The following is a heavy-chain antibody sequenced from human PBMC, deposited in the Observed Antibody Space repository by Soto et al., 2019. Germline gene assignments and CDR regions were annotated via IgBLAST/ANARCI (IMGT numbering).Heavy chain of an antibody. J-gene: IGHJ3*02. CDR1: TDSFNDYY. CDR3: ARDVGIHDAFDI. Sequence: QVRLHESGPGLVKPSETLSLTCTVSTDSFNDYYWSWIRQPPGKGLAWIGSIYHTGNTNYNPSLESRVSSSVDTSKIQFSLSLSPVTAADTAVYYCARDVGIHDAFDIWGQGTLVTVSS. V-gene: IGHV4-59*13. CDR2: IYHTGNT. D-gene: IGHD5-18*01.